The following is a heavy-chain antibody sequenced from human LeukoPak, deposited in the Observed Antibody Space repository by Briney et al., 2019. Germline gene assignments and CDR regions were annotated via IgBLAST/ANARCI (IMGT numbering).Heavy chain of an antibody. CDR3: ARETMVRGVINWFDP. D-gene: IGHD3-10*01. V-gene: IGHV1-69*06. Sequence: RASVKVSCKASGGTFSSYAISWARQAPGQGLEWMGGIIPIFGTANYAQKFQGRVTITADKSTSTAYMELSSLRSEDTAVYYCARETMVRGVINWFDPWGQGTLVTVSS. CDR1: GGTFSSYA. J-gene: IGHJ5*02. CDR2: IIPIFGTA.